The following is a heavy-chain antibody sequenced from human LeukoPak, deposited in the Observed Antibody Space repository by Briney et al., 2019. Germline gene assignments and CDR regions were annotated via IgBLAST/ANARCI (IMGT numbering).Heavy chain of an antibody. Sequence: KPSETLSLTCTVSGGSISSYYWSWIRQPPGKGLEWIGYIYYSGSTNYNPSLKSRVTISVDTSKNQFSLKLSSVTAADTAVYYCARGQFLEWSVNLLGAFDIWGQGTMVTVSS. D-gene: IGHD3-3*01. CDR1: GGSISSYY. CDR2: IYYSGST. V-gene: IGHV4-59*01. CDR3: ARGQFLEWSVNLLGAFDI. J-gene: IGHJ3*02.